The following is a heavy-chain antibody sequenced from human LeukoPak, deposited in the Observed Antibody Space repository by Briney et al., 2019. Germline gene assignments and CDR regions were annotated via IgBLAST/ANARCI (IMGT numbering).Heavy chain of an antibody. CDR2: ISRSSTYI. V-gene: IGHV3-21*04. CDR3: AKSLAHYYDSSGYYYDY. J-gene: IGHJ4*02. D-gene: IGHD3-22*01. CDR1: GFTFSSYS. Sequence: PGGSLRLSCAASGFTFSSYSMNWVRQAPGKGLEWVSSISRSSTYIYYADSVKGRFTISRDNAKNSLYLQMNSLRAEDTAVYYCAKSLAHYYDSSGYYYDYWGQGTLVTVSS.